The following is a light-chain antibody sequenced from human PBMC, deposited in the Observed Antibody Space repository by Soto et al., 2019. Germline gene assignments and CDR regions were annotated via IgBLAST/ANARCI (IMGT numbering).Light chain of an antibody. J-gene: IGLJ1*01. CDR1: NSDVGSYNL. V-gene: IGLV2-23*02. CDR3: HSYAGSRTHYV. Sequence: SLLSQPPPLSGAPGQSVTLPRPGTNSDVGSYNLVSWYQQHPGKAPKLIIYEVNKRPSGISGRFSGSKSGNTASLTISGLQAEDEADYYCHSYAGSRTHYVFGTGTKVTV. CDR2: EVN.